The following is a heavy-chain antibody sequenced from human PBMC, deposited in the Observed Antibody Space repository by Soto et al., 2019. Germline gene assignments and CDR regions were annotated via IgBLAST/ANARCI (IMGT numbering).Heavy chain of an antibody. J-gene: IGHJ6*02. CDR2: INPSGGST. D-gene: IGHD1-26*01. V-gene: IGHV1-46*01. CDR3: ATSQVGRPLDV. Sequence: GXSVKVSCEASGYTFTSYYMHWVRQAPGQGLEWMGIINPSGGSTSYAQKFQGRVTMTRDTSTSTVHMELITLRSEDTAVYYCATSQVGRPLDVWGPGTTVTVSS. CDR1: GYTFTSYY.